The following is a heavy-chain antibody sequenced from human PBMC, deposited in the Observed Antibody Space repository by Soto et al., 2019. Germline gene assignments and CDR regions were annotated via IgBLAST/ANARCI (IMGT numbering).Heavy chain of an antibody. CDR3: ARVGVVTAAGTSDY. CDR1: GFTFSDYY. Sequence: QVQLVESGGGLVRPGGSLRLSCAASGFTFSDYYMTWIRQGPGKGLEWVAYISGTSDSIPYADSVKGRFTISRDNAKKSLYLQMNRLRAEDTAVYYCARVGVVTAAGTSDYWGERTLVTGSS. V-gene: IGHV3-11*06. CDR2: ISGTSDSI. D-gene: IGHD6-13*01. J-gene: IGHJ4*02.